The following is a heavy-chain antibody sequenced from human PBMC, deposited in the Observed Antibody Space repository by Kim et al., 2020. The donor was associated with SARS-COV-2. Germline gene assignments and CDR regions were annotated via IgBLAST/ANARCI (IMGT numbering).Heavy chain of an antibody. D-gene: IGHD6-19*01. Sequence: GGSLRLSCAASGFTFSSYWMHWVRQAPGKGLVWVSRINSDGSSTSYADSVKGRFIISRDNAKNTLYLQMNSLRAEDTAVYYCARDRLHYPSAAVAGHYYYYGMDVWGQGTTVTVSS. J-gene: IGHJ6*02. CDR1: GFTFSSYW. CDR3: ARDRLHYPSAAVAGHYYYYGMDV. V-gene: IGHV3-74*01. CDR2: INSDGSST.